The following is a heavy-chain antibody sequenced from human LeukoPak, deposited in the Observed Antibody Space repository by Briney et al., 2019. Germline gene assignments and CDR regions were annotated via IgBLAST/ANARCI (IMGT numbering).Heavy chain of an antibody. Sequence: ASVKVSCKASGYTFTGYYIHWVRQAPGQGLEWMGIVNPSTGSTSYAQKFQGRVTMTRDSSTSTVYMDLSSLRSEDTAVYFCAREFASVPFDCWGQGTLVTVSS. J-gene: IGHJ4*02. D-gene: IGHD3-10*01. CDR1: GYTFTGYY. CDR3: AREFASVPFDC. CDR2: VNPSTGST. V-gene: IGHV1-46*01.